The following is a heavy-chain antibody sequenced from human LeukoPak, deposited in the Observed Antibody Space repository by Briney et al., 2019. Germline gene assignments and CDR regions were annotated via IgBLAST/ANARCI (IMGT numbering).Heavy chain of an antibody. D-gene: IGHD3-3*01. CDR2: IYTSGST. CDR1: GGSISSYY. V-gene: IGHV4-4*07. CDR3: AREPQPYYDFWSGRNWFDP. J-gene: IGHJ5*02. Sequence: KPSETLSLTCTVSGGSISSYYWSWIRQPAGKGLEWIGRIYTSGSTNYNPSLKSRVTISVDKSKNQFSLKLSSVTAADTAVYYRAREPQPYYDFWSGRNWFDPWGQGTLVTVSS.